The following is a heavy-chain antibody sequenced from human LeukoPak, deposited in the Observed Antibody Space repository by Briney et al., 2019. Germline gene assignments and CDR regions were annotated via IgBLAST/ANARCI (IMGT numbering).Heavy chain of an antibody. J-gene: IGHJ3*01. CDR1: GFIFSSYD. V-gene: IGHV3-23*01. CDR3: ARGESFAFDV. Sequence: TGGSLRLSCVGSGFIFSSYDMGWVRQAPGKGLEWVSSISRAGDRTYYEDSVKGRFTISRDNSRNTMYLQMDSLRAEDTAVYYCARGESFAFDVWGQGTMVSVFS. CDR2: ISRAGDRT.